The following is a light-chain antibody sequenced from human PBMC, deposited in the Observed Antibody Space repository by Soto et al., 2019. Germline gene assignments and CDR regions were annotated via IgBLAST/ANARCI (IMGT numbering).Light chain of an antibody. J-gene: IGLJ1*01. V-gene: IGLV2-14*01. CDR3: SSYTSSTFYV. Sequence: QSVLTQPASVSGSPGQSITISCTGTSSDVGGYNYVSWYQQHPGKAPKLMIYEVSNRPSGVSNRSSGSKSGNTASLTISGLQAEDEADYYCSSYTSSTFYVPGTGTKVTVL. CDR1: SSDVGGYNY. CDR2: EVS.